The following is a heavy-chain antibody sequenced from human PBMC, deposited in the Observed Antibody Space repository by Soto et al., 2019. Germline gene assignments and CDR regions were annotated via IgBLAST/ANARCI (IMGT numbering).Heavy chain of an antibody. CDR2: ISGSGGST. CDR3: SKGRLRDNPDVIAFDI. D-gene: IGHD1-20*01. V-gene: IGHV3-23*01. J-gene: IGHJ3*02. Sequence: GGSLRLSCAASGFTFSSYAMSWVRKAPGKGLEWVSAISGSGGSTYYADSVKGRFTISRDNAKNTLYLQMNSLRAEDTSVYYFSKGRLRDNPDVIAFDIWGQGTMVTVSS. CDR1: GFTFSSYA.